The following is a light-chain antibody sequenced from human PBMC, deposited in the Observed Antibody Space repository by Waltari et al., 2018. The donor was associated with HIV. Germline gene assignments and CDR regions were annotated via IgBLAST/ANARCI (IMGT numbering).Light chain of an antibody. CDR2: LAS. Sequence: DIVMNQSPLSLPVTPGEPASLSCRSSQNLLRNGYNYLDWYLQKPGQSPQLLIFLASNRASGVPDRFSGSGSGTDFTLHISRVEAEDVGVYYCMQSLQSITFGQGTRLDIK. CDR3: MQSLQSIT. CDR1: QNLLRNGYNY. J-gene: IGKJ5*01. V-gene: IGKV2-28*01.